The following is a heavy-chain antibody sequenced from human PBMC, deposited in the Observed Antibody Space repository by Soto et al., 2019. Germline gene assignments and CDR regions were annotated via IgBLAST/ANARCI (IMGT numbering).Heavy chain of an antibody. CDR2: IYPGDSDT. D-gene: IGHD1-26*01. CDR3: ARLVGYGDYYYYYGMDV. J-gene: IGHJ6*02. V-gene: IGHV5-51*01. Sequence: GESLKISCKGSGSSFTSYWIGWVRQMPGKGLEWMGIIYPGDSDTRYSPSFQGQVTISADKSISTAYLQWSSLKASDTAMYYCARLVGYGDYYYYYGMDVWGQGTTVTVSS. CDR1: GSSFTSYW.